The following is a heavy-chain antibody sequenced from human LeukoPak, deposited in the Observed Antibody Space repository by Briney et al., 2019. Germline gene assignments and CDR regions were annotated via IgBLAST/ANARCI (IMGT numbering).Heavy chain of an antibody. Sequence: PEGSLRLSCAASGFTVSSNYMSWVHQAPGKGLEWVSVIYSGGSTYYADSVKGRFTISRDNSKNTLYLQMNSLRAEDTAVYYCAGRLYSSSWSSFDYWGQGTLVTVSS. CDR3: AGRLYSSSWSSFDY. CDR1: GFTVSSNY. V-gene: IGHV3-53*01. D-gene: IGHD6-13*01. J-gene: IGHJ4*02. CDR2: IYSGGST.